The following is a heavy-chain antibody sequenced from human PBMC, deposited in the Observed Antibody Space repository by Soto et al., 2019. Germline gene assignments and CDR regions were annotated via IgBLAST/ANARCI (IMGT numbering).Heavy chain of an antibody. D-gene: IGHD3-9*01. Sequence: QVQLVQSGAEVKKPGSSVKVSCKASGGTFSSYTISWVRQAPGQGLEWMGRIIPILGIANYAQKFQGRVTITADKSTSTAYMELSSLRSEDTAVYYCAREPSYYDIFTGYSNWCDPWGQGTLVTVSS. J-gene: IGHJ5*02. CDR2: IIPILGIA. CDR1: GGTFSSYT. V-gene: IGHV1-69*08. CDR3: AREPSYYDIFTGYSNWCDP.